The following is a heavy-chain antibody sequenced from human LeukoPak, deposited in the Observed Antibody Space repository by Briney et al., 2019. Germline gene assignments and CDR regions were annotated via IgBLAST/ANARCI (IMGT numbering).Heavy chain of an antibody. D-gene: IGHD3-22*01. V-gene: IGHV3-48*03. CDR3: ARDLGQYYDTSDNWFDP. J-gene: IGHJ5*02. CDR1: GFTFSSYE. Sequence: GGSLRLSCAASGFTFSSYEMNWVRQAPGKGLDWVSYISSSGSNIYYADSVKGRFTISRDNAKNTLNLQMNSLRTEDTAVYYCARDLGQYYDTSDNWFDPWGQGTLVTVSS. CDR2: ISSSGSNI.